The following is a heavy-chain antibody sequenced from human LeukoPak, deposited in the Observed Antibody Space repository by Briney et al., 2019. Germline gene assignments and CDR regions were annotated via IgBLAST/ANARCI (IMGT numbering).Heavy chain of an antibody. CDR1: GFTFSSYA. CDR2: ISGSGGST. CDR3: AKDLYSYLGAFDI. Sequence: GGSLRPSCAASGFTFSSYAMSWVRQAPGKGLEWVSAISGSGGSTYYADSVKGRFTISRDNSKNTLYLQMNSLRAEDTAVYYCAKDLYSYLGAFDIWGQGTMVTVSS. V-gene: IGHV3-23*01. J-gene: IGHJ3*02. D-gene: IGHD2-21*01.